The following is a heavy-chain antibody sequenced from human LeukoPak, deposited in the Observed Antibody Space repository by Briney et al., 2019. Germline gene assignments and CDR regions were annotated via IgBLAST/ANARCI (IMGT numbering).Heavy chain of an antibody. CDR2: IKSDGST. V-gene: IGHV3-74*01. CDR3: ARAPSEIGGYYPEYFRH. D-gene: IGHD3-22*01. CDR1: GFTFSTYW. Sequence: GGSLRLSCAASGFTFSTYWMHWVRQAPGKGLVWVSRIKSDGSTNYADSVKGRFTISRDNAKNTVSLQMNSLRPEDTGVYYCARAPSEIGGYYPEYFRHWGQGTLITVSS. J-gene: IGHJ1*01.